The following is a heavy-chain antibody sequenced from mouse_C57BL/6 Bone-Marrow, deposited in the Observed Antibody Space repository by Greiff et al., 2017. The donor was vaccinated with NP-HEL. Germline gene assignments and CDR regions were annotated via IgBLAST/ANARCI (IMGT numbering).Heavy chain of an antibody. V-gene: IGHV1-18*01. CDR2: INPNNGGT. Sequence: EVQLQQSGPELVKPGASVKIPCKASGYTFTDYNMDWVKQSHGKSLEWIGDINPNNGGTIYNQKFKGKATLTVDKSSSTAYMELRSLTSEDTAVYYCARGDYYGRYWYFDVWGTGTTVTVSS. J-gene: IGHJ1*03. CDR3: ARGDYYGRYWYFDV. D-gene: IGHD1-1*01. CDR1: GYTFTDYN.